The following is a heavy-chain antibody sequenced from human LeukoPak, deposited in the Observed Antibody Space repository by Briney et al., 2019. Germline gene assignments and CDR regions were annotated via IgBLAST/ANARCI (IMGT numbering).Heavy chain of an antibody. V-gene: IGHV3-53*01. CDR3: ARLLPASRHYFDY. CDR2: IYGGGAT. D-gene: IGHD6-6*01. CDR1: GLTVSSDY. Sequence: GGSLRLSCAASGLTVSSDYMAWVRQAPGKGLEWISVIYGGGATYYADSVQGRFTISRDTSNNALYLQMISLRVEDTAVYHCARLLPASRHYFDYWGLGTLVTVSS. J-gene: IGHJ4*02.